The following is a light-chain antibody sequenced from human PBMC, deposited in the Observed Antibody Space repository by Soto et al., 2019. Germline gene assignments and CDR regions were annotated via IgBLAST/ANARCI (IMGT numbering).Light chain of an antibody. V-gene: IGKV3-20*01. CDR1: QSVNNNF. CDR2: NAS. CDR3: QQYGSSPRT. J-gene: IGKJ1*01. Sequence: EMVLTQSPGTLSLSPGERATLSCRASQSVNNNFLAWYQQKPGQAPRLLIYNASNRATGIPDRFSGSGSGTDFTLTISRLEPEDFAVYYCQQYGSSPRTFGQGTKVDIK.